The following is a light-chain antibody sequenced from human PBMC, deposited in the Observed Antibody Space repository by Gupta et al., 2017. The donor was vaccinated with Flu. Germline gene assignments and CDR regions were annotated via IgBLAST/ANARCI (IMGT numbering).Light chain of an antibody. CDR2: DVS. Sequence: SPATLSFSPGERVSRSCRASRNLDRYLDWYQQRPGQAPRLLIYDVSTRAPGIPGRFAGSGSGTDFTLTRSSREPEDVAVYYCQQRGDGISFGHGTRLETK. J-gene: IGKJ5*01. CDR1: RNLDRY. V-gene: IGKV3-11*01. CDR3: QQRGDGIS.